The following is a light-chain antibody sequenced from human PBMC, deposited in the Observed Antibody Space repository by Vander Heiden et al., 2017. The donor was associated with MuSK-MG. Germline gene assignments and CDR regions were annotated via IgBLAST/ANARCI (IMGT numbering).Light chain of an antibody. CDR1: QGISTY. Sequence: DIQLTQSPSFLSASVGDRVTITCRASQGISTYLAWYQQEAGKAPKLLIYAASTLKSGVPSRFSGSGSGTEFTLTISSLQAEDIATYYCQQLDNFPPSFGAGTKVEIK. CDR3: QQLDNFPPS. CDR2: AAS. V-gene: IGKV1-9*01. J-gene: IGKJ4*01.